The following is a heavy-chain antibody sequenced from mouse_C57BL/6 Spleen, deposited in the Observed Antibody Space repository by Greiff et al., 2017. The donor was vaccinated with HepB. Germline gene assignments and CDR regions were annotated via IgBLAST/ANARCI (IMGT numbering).Heavy chain of an antibody. D-gene: IGHD1-1*01. Sequence: QVQLQQPGAELVKPGASVKVSCKASGYTFTSYWMHWVKQRPGQGLEWIGRIHPSDSDTNYNQKFKGKATLTVDKSSSTPYTQLSSLTSEDTAVFYCAMTTVEVGDYWGQGTTLTVSS. CDR2: IHPSDSDT. V-gene: IGHV1-74*01. CDR3: AMTTVEVGDY. CDR1: GYTFTSYW. J-gene: IGHJ2*01.